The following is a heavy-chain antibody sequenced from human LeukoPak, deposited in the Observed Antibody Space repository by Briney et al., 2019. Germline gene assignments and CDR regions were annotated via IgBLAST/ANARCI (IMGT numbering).Heavy chain of an antibody. J-gene: IGHJ6*03. CDR1: GFTFSDAW. Sequence: GGSLRLSCVASGFTFSDAWMSWVRQAPGKGLEWVGRIKSKTDGGTTDYAAPAKGRFTISRDDSKNTLYLQMNSLKTEDTAVYYCTTGEQWLDYYYYMDVWGKGTTVTVSS. CDR2: IKSKTDGGTT. V-gene: IGHV3-15*01. D-gene: IGHD6-19*01. CDR3: TTGEQWLDYYYYMDV.